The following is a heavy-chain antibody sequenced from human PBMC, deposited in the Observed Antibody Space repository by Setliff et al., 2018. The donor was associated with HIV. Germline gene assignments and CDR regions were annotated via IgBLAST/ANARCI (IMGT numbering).Heavy chain of an antibody. Sequence: ASVKVSCKASGGTFSSYAISWVRQAPGQGLEWMGGIIPIFGTANYAQKFQGRVTITTDESTSTAYMELSSLRSEDTAVYYCAIQCPERRGWCAFDIWGQGTMVTVSS. CDR3: AIQCPERRGWCAFDI. J-gene: IGHJ3*02. CDR1: GGTFSSYA. D-gene: IGHD1-1*01. CDR2: IIPIFGTA. V-gene: IGHV1-69*05.